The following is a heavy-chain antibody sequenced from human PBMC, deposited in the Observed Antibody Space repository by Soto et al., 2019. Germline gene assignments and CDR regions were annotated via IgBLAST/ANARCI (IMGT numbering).Heavy chain of an antibody. CDR2: TYYRSNWRH. CDR1: GDSVSRNSSA. V-gene: IGHV6-1*01. CDR3: ARGVAGSGFDL. D-gene: IGHD6-19*01. J-gene: IGHJ4*02. Sequence: SQTLTLTCPISGDSVSRNSSAWLCMGSSPSRGLEWLGRTYYRSNWRHDYAVSVKSRITVNPDTSKNHFSLQLDSVTPDDTAVYYCARGVAGSGFDLWGQGTLVTVSS.